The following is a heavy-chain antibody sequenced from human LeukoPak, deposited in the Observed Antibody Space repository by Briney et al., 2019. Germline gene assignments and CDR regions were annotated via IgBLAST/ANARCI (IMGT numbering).Heavy chain of an antibody. V-gene: IGHV3-30*01. J-gene: IGHJ4*02. CDR2: ISYDGSNK. CDR3: ARDRGYGGYCSGGSCYSDGPGFDY. D-gene: IGHD2-15*01. CDR1: GFTLSSYA. Sequence: GRSLRLSCAASGFTLSSYAMHWVRQAPGKGLEWVAVISYDGSNKYYADSVKGRFTISRDNSKNTLYLQMNSLRAEDTAVYYCARDRGYGGYCSGGSCYSDGPGFDYWGQGTLVTVSS.